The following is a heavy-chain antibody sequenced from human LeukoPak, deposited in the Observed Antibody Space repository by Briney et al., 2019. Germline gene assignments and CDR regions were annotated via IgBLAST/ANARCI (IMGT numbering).Heavy chain of an antibody. CDR2: IKYDGSEE. CDR3: ARDVYRSFDY. CDR1: GFTFSSSW. J-gene: IGHJ4*02. Sequence: GGSLRLSCVASGFTFSSSWMNWVRQAPGKGLEWVANIKYDGSEEYYVDSVKGRFTISRDNAQNSLYLQMNNLRAEDTAVYYCARDVYRSFDYWGQGTPVTVSS. V-gene: IGHV3-7*01. D-gene: IGHD5/OR15-5a*01.